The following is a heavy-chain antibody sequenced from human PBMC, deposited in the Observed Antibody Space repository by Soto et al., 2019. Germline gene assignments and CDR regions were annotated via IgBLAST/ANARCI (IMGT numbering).Heavy chain of an antibody. CDR1: GGTFSSYA. CDR2: IVPIFGTA. CDR3: ARDPGRGSTFDY. D-gene: IGHD1-26*01. Sequence: SVKVSCKASGGTFSSYAISWVRQAPGQGLEWMGGIVPIFGTANYAQKFQGRVTITADESTSTAYMELSSLRSEDTAVYYCARDPGRGSTFDYWGQGTLVTVSS. V-gene: IGHV1-69*13. J-gene: IGHJ4*02.